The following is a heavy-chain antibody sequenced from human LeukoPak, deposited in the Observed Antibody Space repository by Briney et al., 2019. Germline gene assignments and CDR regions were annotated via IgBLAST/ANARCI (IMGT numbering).Heavy chain of an antibody. V-gene: IGHV3-30-3*02. CDR2: ISYDGSNK. CDR1: GFTFSSYA. CDR3: AKTGHYYDSSGLADNWFDP. Sequence: GGSLRLSCAASGFTFSSYAMHWVRQAPGKGLEWVAVISYDGSNKYYADSVKGRFTISRDNSKNTLYLQMNSLRAEDTAVYYCAKTGHYYDSSGLADNWFDPWGQGTLVTVSS. J-gene: IGHJ5*02. D-gene: IGHD3-22*01.